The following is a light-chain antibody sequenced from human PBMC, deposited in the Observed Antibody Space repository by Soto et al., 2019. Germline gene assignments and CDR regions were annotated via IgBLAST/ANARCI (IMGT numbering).Light chain of an antibody. V-gene: IGKV3-20*01. CDR2: GVS. J-gene: IGKJ1*01. CDR1: QTGSNSY. CDR3: QHYVYPQWT. Sequence: NVMPECPGTRSPSPQDLDTLSLRASQTGSNSYLAWYQQKSGQAPRLLIYGVSTRATGTPDRFSGSGSGTEFTLTIRRLEPEDFAVYFCQHYVYPQWTFGPGTKVDI.